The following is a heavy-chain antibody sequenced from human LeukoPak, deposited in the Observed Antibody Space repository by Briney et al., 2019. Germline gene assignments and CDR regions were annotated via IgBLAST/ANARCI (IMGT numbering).Heavy chain of an antibody. J-gene: IGHJ4*02. CDR1: GFTFSRYA. CDR3: GKVFYEAGSRLERAFDY. CDR2: ISSNGGST. V-gene: IGHV3-64D*06. Sequence: GGSLRLSCSASGFTFSRYAIHRVRQAPGKGLEYVSDISSNGGSTYYADSVKGRFTISRDNSKNTLYLQMSSLRAEDTAVYYCGKVFYEAGSRLERAFDYGGEGTLVTVS. D-gene: IGHD2/OR15-2a*01.